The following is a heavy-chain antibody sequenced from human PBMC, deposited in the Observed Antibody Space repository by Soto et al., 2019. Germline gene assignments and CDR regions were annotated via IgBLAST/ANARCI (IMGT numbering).Heavy chain of an antibody. CDR1: GFTFSNYG. V-gene: IGHV3-30*18. CDR2: ISDDGDKR. D-gene: IGHD1-26*01. J-gene: IGHJ4*02. Sequence: PGGSLRLSCVGSGFTFSNYGMHWVRQAPGKGLEWVALISDDGDKRYYADSVRGRLIISRDNSKDTLYLQMNSLGPDDTAVYFCAKARVRIVGANSFDYWGQGTTVTVSS. CDR3: AKARVRIVGANSFDY.